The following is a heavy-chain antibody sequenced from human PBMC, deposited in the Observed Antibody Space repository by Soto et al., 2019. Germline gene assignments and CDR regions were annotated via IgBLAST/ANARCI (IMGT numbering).Heavy chain of an antibody. CDR2: IYPGDSDT. Sequence: GESLKISCKGSGYIFATYWIGWVRQMPGKGLEWMGIIYPGDSDTNYSPSFEGQVAISVDKSISTAYLQWSSLKASDTAMYYCARRLRRGTCDYLGQGTLVTVSS. J-gene: IGHJ4*02. V-gene: IGHV5-51*01. D-gene: IGHD3-16*01. CDR3: ARRLRRGTCDY. CDR1: GYIFATYW.